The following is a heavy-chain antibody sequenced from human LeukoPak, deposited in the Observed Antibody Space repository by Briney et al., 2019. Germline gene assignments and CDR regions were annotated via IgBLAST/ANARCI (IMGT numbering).Heavy chain of an antibody. D-gene: IGHD5-24*01. CDR3: ATQVEMATLEA. V-gene: IGHV3-30-3*01. Sequence: PGRSLRLSCAASGFTFSSYAMHWVRQAPGKGLGWVAVISYDGSNKYYADSVKGRFTISRDNSKNTLYLQMNSLRAEDTAVYYCATQVEMATLEAWGQGTLVTVSS. J-gene: IGHJ5*02. CDR2: ISYDGSNK. CDR1: GFTFSSYA.